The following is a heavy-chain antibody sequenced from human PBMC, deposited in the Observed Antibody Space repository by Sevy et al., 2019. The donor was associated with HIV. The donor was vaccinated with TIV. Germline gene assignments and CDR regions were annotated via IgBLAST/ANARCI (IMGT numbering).Heavy chain of an antibody. J-gene: IGHJ5*02. Sequence: SETLSITCAVYGGSFSGYYWNWIRQSPGKGLEWIGEINHSGSTHYNPSLKSRVTISVDTSKNQFSLRLNSVTAADTAVYYYARAPPVVVVPGAPSWFDPWGQGTPVTVSS. CDR3: ARAPPVVVVPGAPSWFDP. D-gene: IGHD2-2*01. CDR2: INHSGST. CDR1: GGSFSGYY. V-gene: IGHV4-34*01.